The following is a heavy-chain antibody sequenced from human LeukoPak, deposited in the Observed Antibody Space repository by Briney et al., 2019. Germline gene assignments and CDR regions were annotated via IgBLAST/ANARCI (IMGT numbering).Heavy chain of an antibody. CDR2: IGVAANT. Sequence: QSGGSLRLSCAASGFTFSSYDMHWVRHATGKGLEWVSAIGVAANTFYSGSVKGRFTISRENAKNSLYLLMSSLRAEDTALYYCARDRGKDYLGDWGQGTQVTVSS. V-gene: IGHV3-13*01. D-gene: IGHD4-23*01. CDR1: GFTFSSYD. J-gene: IGHJ4*02. CDR3: ARDRGKDYLGD.